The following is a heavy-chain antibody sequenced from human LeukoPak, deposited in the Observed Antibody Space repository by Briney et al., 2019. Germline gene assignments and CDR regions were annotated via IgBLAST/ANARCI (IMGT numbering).Heavy chain of an antibody. D-gene: IGHD3-10*01. CDR3: ARDRFYVSEFYPEGAISH. V-gene: IGHV3-30*04. CDR2: ISYDGSQK. J-gene: IGHJ4*02. CDR1: GFTFSSFA. Sequence: PGGSLRLSCVGSGFTFSSFAMHWVRLAPGKGLEWVAVISYDGSQKYYADSVKGRFTISRDNSRNTLSLQMNTLRAEDTAVYYCARDRFYVSEFYPEGAISHGAQGTLVTVSS.